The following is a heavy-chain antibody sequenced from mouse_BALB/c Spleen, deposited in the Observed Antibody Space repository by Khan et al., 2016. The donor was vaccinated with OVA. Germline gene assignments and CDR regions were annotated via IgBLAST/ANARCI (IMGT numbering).Heavy chain of an antibody. CDR3: ARSIYYGNAGWYFDV. D-gene: IGHD2-1*01. V-gene: IGHV3-1*02. CDR1: GYSITSGYS. Sequence: EVQLQESGPDLVKPSQSLSLTCTVTGYSITSGYSWHWIRQFPGNKLEWMGYIHYSGSTNYNPSLNSRISIPRDTSKNQFFLQLNSVTTEDTATYYCARSIYYGNAGWYFDVWGAGTTVTVSS. J-gene: IGHJ1*01. CDR2: IHYSGST.